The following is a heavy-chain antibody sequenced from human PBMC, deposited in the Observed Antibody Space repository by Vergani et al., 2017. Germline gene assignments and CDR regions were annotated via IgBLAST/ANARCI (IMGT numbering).Heavy chain of an antibody. J-gene: IGHJ4*02. V-gene: IGHV4-30-4*08. D-gene: IGHD2-21*02. CDR1: GGSISSGDYY. CDR2: IYYSGST. CDR3: ARSSTRIFDSIVVVTAPYYFDY. Sequence: QVQLQESGPGLVKPSQTLSLTCTVSGGSISSGDYYWSWIRQPPGKGLEWIGYIYYSGSTYYNPSLKSRVTISVETSKKQFSLKLSSVTAADTAVYYCARSSTRIFDSIVVVTAPYYFDYWGQGTLVTVSS.